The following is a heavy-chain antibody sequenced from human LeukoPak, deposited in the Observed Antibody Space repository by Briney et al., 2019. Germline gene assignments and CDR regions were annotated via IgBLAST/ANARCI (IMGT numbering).Heavy chain of an antibody. V-gene: IGHV4-39*01. J-gene: IGHJ4*02. CDR1: GGSISSRTYY. D-gene: IGHD2-21*01. CDR3: ARLYCGGDCSFNPYFDY. CDR2: IYYSGST. Sequence: PSETLSLTCTVSGGSISSRTYYWGWVRQPPGKGLEWIGSIYYSGSTYYNPSLKSRVTISVDTSKNQFSLKLSSVTAADTAVYYCARLYCGGDCSFNPYFDYWGQGTLVTVSS.